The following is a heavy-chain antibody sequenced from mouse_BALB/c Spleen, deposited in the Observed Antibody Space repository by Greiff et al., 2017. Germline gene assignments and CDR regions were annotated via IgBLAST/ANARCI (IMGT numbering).Heavy chain of an antibody. CDR3: ARMAYYRYDRAMDY. CDR1: GYTFTSYW. Sequence: QVHVKQSGAELARPGASVKLSCKASGYTFTSYWMQWVKQRPGQGLEWIGAIYPGDGDTRYTQKFKGKATLTADKSSSTAYMQLSSLASEDSAVYYCARMAYYRYDRAMDYWGQGTSVTVSS. V-gene: IGHV1-87*01. J-gene: IGHJ4*01. CDR2: IYPGDGDT. D-gene: IGHD2-14*01.